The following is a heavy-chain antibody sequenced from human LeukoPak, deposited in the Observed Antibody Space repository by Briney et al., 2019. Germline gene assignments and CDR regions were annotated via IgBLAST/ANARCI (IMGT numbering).Heavy chain of an antibody. CDR2: INHSGST. CDR1: GGSFSGYY. Sequence: PSETLSLTCAVYGGSFSGYYWSWIRQPPRKGLEWIGEINHSGSTNYNPSLKSRVTISVDTSKNQFSLKLSSVTAADTAVYYCARHADVVVPAATDFDYWGQGTLVTVSS. J-gene: IGHJ4*02. D-gene: IGHD2-2*01. V-gene: IGHV4-34*01. CDR3: ARHADVVVPAATDFDY.